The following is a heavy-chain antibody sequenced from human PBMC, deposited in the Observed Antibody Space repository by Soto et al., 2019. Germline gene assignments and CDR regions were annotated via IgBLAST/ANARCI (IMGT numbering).Heavy chain of an antibody. J-gene: IGHJ4*02. V-gene: IGHV4-38-2*01. D-gene: IGHD2-15*01. CDR2: IHHSGTT. CDR1: DHSINSNYY. CDR3: ARTKCSGGSCYSWSLDY. Sequence: SETLSLTCGVSDHSINSNYYWLWIRQPPGKGLEWIGAIHHSGTTYYSPSLKSRVTISMDTSKNHFSLKLSFVTAADTAMYYCARTKCSGGSCYSWSLDYWGQGTPVTVSS.